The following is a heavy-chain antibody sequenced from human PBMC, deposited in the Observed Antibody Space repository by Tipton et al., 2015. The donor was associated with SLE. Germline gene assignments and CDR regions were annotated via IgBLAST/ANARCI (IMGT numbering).Heavy chain of an antibody. D-gene: IGHD6-6*01. CDR2: IYYSGST. V-gene: IGHV4-59*11. J-gene: IGHJ3*02. Sequence: TLSLTCTVSGGSISSHYWSWIRQPPGKGLEWIGYIYYSGSTNYNPSLKSRVTISVDTSKNQFSLKLSSVTAADTAVYYCARDRSIAAFDAFDIWGQGTMVTVSS. CDR3: ARDRSIAAFDAFDI. CDR1: GGSISSHY.